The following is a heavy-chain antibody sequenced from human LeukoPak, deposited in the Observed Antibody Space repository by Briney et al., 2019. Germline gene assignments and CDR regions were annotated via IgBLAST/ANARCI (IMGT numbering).Heavy chain of an antibody. V-gene: IGHV3-23*01. CDR1: GFSFSSYA. CDR2: IGGSGDST. Sequence: GGSLRLSCAASGFSFSSYAIHWVRQAPGKGLEWVSAIGGSGDSTYYPDAVKGRFTISRDNSKNTLYLQMNSLRAEDTAVYYCAKAPGIAAAGPFDYWGQGTLVTVSS. J-gene: IGHJ4*02. CDR3: AKAPGIAAAGPFDY. D-gene: IGHD6-13*01.